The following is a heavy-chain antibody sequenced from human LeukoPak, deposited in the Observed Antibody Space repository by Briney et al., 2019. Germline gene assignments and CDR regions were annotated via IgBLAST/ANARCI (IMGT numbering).Heavy chain of an antibody. J-gene: IGHJ6*02. CDR2: IHTKTGNP. CDR3: VTMVVVDYLYGLDV. CDR1: GHTFGSHS. D-gene: IGHD2-8*01. V-gene: IGHV7-4-1*02. Sequence: ASVKVSCKASGHTFGSHSLNWVRQAPGQGPEWMGWIHTKTGNPTYAQDFTGRFVFSLDTSVKTAYLQITSLKPEDSGVYYCVTMVVVDYLYGLDVWGQGTTVIVSS.